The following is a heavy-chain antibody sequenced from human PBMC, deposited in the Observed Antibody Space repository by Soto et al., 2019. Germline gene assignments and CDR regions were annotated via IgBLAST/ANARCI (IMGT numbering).Heavy chain of an antibody. Sequence: PGGSLRLSCAASGFTFSSYSMNWVRQAPGKGLEWVSYISSSSTIYYADSVKGRFTISRDNAKNSLYLQMNSLRDEDTAVYYCARDHIVVVPAAIGAPYYYYYGMDVWGQGTTVTVSS. CDR2: ISSSSTI. D-gene: IGHD2-2*02. CDR3: ARDHIVVVPAAIGAPYYYYYGMDV. J-gene: IGHJ6*02. V-gene: IGHV3-48*02. CDR1: GFTFSSYS.